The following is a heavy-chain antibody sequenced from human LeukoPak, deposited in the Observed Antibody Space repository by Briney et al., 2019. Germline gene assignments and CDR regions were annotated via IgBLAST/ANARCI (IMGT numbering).Heavy chain of an antibody. CDR3: AKSKGSGYDWDY. CDR2: ISGSGGST. CDR1: GFTFSSYA. Sequence: PGGSLRLSCAASGFTFSSYAMSWVRQAPGKGLEWVLAISGSGGSTYYADSVKGRFTISRDNSKNTLYLQMNSLRAEDTAVYYCAKSKGSGYDWDYWGQGTLVTVSS. V-gene: IGHV3-23*01. D-gene: IGHD5-12*01. J-gene: IGHJ4*02.